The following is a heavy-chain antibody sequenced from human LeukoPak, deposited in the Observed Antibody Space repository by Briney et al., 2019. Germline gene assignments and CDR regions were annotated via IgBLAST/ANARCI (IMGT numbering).Heavy chain of an antibody. Sequence: SETLSPTCTVSGGSIGDYYWSWIRQPPGKGLEWIGYIHYSGSTSYNPSLKSRVAIPVDTSKSQFSLRLSSVTAADTAVYYWARLLRNPYYFDYWGQGTLVTVSS. CDR1: GGSIGDYY. CDR2: IHYSGST. J-gene: IGHJ4*02. V-gene: IGHV4-59*13. D-gene: IGHD1-14*01. CDR3: ARLLRNPYYFDY.